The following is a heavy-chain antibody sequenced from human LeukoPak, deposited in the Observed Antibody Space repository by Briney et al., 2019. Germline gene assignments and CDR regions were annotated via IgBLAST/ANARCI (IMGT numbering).Heavy chain of an antibody. Sequence: GASVKVSCKASGYTFSSYFMHWVRQAPGQGLEWVGIINPRGGSTSYAQKFQGRVTMTRDTSTSTVYMELSSLRSEDTAVYYCARDVEMAKYYFDYWGQGTLVTVSS. CDR3: ARDVEMAKYYFDY. CDR2: INPRGGST. D-gene: IGHD5-24*01. J-gene: IGHJ4*02. CDR1: GYTFSSYF. V-gene: IGHV1-46*01.